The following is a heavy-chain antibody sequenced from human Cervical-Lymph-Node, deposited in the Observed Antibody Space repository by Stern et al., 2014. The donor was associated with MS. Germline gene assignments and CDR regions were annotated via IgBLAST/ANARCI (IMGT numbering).Heavy chain of an antibody. J-gene: IGHJ5*02. V-gene: IGHV4-4*02. Sequence: QVPLEESGPGLVKPSRALSLTCAVSSGSVTSGHWWIWVRASPWKGQVGVGGSYHTGRTNYNPSLKSRVTISVDKSKNQFSLKLNSVTEADTAVYYCARDPDNRGCFDPWGQGTLVIVSS. CDR1: SGSVTSGHW. CDR2: SYHTGRT. D-gene: IGHD1-14*01. CDR3: ARDPDNRGCFDP.